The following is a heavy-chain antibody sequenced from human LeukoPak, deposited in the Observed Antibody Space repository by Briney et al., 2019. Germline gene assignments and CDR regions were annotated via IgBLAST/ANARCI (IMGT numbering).Heavy chain of an antibody. CDR1: GFTFSSYA. J-gene: IGHJ4*02. CDR3: ARDFSVGAMDY. D-gene: IGHD1-26*01. V-gene: IGHV3-23*01. CDR2: ISGSGGST. Sequence: GGSLRLSCAASGFTFSSYAISWVRQAPGKVLEWVSAISGSGGSTYYADSVKGRFTISRDNSKNTLYLQMNSLRAEDTAVYYCARDFSVGAMDYWGQGTLVTVSS.